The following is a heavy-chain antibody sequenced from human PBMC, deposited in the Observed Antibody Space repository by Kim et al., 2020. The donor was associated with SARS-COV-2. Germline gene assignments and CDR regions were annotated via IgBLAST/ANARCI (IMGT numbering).Heavy chain of an antibody. V-gene: IGHV4-34*01. Sequence: SEILSLTCAVYGGSFSGYYWSWIRQPPGKGLEWIGEINHSGSTNYNPSLKSRVTISVDTSKNQFSLKLSSVTAADTAVYYCAREKAAAGYFDYWGQGTLVTVSS. J-gene: IGHJ4*02. CDR2: INHSGST. CDR1: GGSFSGYY. CDR3: AREKAAAGYFDY. D-gene: IGHD6-13*01.